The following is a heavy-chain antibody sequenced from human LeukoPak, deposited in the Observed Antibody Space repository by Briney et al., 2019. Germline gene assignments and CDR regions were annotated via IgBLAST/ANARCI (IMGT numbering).Heavy chain of an antibody. J-gene: IGHJ4*02. CDR2: ISSSNSYI. D-gene: IGHD3-3*01. V-gene: IGHV3-21*01. CDR1: GFTFSSYS. Sequence: GGSLRLSCAASGFTFSSYSMNWVRQAPGKGLEWVSSISSSNSYIYYADSVKGRFTISRDNAKNSLYLQMNSLRAEDTAVYYCARSYYDFWSGYTSVSYYFDYWGQGTLVTVSS. CDR3: ARSYYDFWSGYTSVSYYFDY.